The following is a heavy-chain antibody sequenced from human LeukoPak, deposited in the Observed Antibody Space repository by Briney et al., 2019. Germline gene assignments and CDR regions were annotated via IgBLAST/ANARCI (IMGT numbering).Heavy chain of an antibody. V-gene: IGHV1-2*04. CDR3: AREVGATGETYFDY. D-gene: IGHD1-26*01. CDR1: GYTFTGYY. CDR2: INPNSGGT. J-gene: IGHJ4*02. Sequence: ASVKVSCKASGYTFTGYYMHWVRQAPGQGLEWMGWINPNSGGTNYAQKFQGWVTMTRDTSISTAYMELSRLRSDDTAVYYCAREVGATGETYFDYWGQGTLVTVSS.